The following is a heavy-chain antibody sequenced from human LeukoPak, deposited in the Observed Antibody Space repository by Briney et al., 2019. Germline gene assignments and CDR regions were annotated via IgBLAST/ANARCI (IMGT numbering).Heavy chain of an antibody. Sequence: SVKVSCKASGGTFSSYAISWVRQAPGQGLEWMGGIIPIFGTANYAQKFQGRVTITADESTSTAYMELSSLRSEDTAVYYCARDSYDSSGYYLDYFDYWGQGTLVTVSS. J-gene: IGHJ4*02. V-gene: IGHV1-69*13. CDR2: IIPIFGTA. CDR1: GGTFSSYA. D-gene: IGHD3-22*01. CDR3: ARDSYDSSGYYLDYFDY.